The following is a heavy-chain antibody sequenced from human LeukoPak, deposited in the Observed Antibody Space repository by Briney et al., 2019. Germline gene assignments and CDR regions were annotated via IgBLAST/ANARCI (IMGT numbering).Heavy chain of an antibody. CDR3: ARDQSGIAVAGYSPYYFDY. J-gene: IGHJ4*02. V-gene: IGHV3-21*01. CDR1: GFTFSSYS. Sequence: GGSLRLSCAASGFTFSSYSMNWVRQAPGKGLEWVSSISSSSSYIYYADSVKGRSTISRDNAKNSLYLQMNSLRAEDTAVYYCARDQSGIAVAGYSPYYFDYWGQGTLVTVSS. CDR2: ISSSSSYI. D-gene: IGHD6-13*01.